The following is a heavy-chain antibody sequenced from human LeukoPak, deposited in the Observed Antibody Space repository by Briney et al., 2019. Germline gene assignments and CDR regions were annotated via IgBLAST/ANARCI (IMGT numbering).Heavy chain of an antibody. CDR2: INPSGGST. V-gene: IGHV1-46*01. Sequence: ASVKVSCKASGYTFTSYYMHWVRQAPGQGLEWMGIINPSGGSTSYAQKFQGRVTMTRDTSTSTAYMELSSLRSEDTAVYYCATGQGGSYYGYYYYMDVWGKGTTVTVSS. CDR3: ATGQGGSYYGYYYYMDV. D-gene: IGHD1-26*01. CDR1: GYTFTSYY. J-gene: IGHJ6*03.